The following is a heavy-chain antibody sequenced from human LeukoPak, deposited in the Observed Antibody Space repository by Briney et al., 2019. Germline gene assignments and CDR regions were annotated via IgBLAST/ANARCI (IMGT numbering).Heavy chain of an antibody. J-gene: IGHJ6*03. CDR3: ARGARIAVAGNYYYYYMDV. CDR1: GGSFSGYY. Sequence: ASETLSLTCAVYGGSFSGYYWSWIRQPPGKGLEWIGEINHSGSTNYNPSLKSRVTISVDTSKNQFSLKLSSVTAADTAVYYCARGARIAVAGNYYYYYMDVWGKGTTVTVSS. CDR2: INHSGST. V-gene: IGHV4-34*01. D-gene: IGHD6-19*01.